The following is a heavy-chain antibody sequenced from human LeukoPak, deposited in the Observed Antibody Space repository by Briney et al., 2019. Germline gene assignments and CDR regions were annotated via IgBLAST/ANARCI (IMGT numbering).Heavy chain of an antibody. D-gene: IGHD5-24*01. J-gene: IGHJ6*02. CDR3: AKDLGDGYNRNYGMDV. CDR2: ISWDSGSI. Sequence: GGSLRLSCAASGFTLDDYAMHWVRQAPGKGLEWVSGISWDSGSIGYADSVKGRFTISRDNAKNSLYLQMNSLRAEDTALYYCAKDLGDGYNRNYGMDVWGQGTTVTVPS. V-gene: IGHV3-9*01. CDR1: GFTLDDYA.